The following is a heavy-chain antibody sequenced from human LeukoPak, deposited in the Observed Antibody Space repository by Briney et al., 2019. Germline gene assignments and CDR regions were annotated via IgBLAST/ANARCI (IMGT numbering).Heavy chain of an antibody. V-gene: IGHV3-66*01. CDR2: IYSGGST. CDR3: AEGSYPSYGMDV. D-gene: IGHD1-26*01. J-gene: IGHJ6*02. CDR1: GFTVSSNY. Sequence: PGGSLRLSCAASGFTVSSNYMSWVRQAPGKGLEWVSVIYSGGSTYYADSVKGRFTISRVNSKNTLYLQMNSLRAEDTAVYYCAEGSYPSYGMDVWGQGTTVTVSS.